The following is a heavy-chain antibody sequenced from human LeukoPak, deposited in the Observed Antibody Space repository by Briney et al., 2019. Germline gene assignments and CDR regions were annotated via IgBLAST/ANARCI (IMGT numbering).Heavy chain of an antibody. CDR1: GFTFSSYS. J-gene: IGHJ6*03. D-gene: IGHD3-22*01. CDR2: IRYDGSDK. Sequence: GGSLILSCSASGFTFSSYSMNWVRQAPGKGLEWVAFIRYDGSDKYYADSVKGRFTISRDNSKNTVYLQMNSLRAEDTAVYYCAKNYYGSSGNTYYMDVWGKGTTVTISS. CDR3: AKNYYGSSGNTYYMDV. V-gene: IGHV3-30*02.